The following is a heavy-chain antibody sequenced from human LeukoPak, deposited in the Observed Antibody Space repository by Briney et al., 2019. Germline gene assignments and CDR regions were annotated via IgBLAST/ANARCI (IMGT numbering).Heavy chain of an antibody. D-gene: IGHD3-3*01. CDR1: GGTFSSYA. CDR2: IIPIFGTA. CDR3: ARDFSRNDFWSGSNWFDP. V-gene: IGHV1-69*01. Sequence: GSSVKVSCKASGGTFSSYAISWVRQAPGQGLEWMGGIIPIFGTANYAQEFQGRDTITADESTSTAYMELSSLRSEDTAVYYCARDFSRNDFWSGSNWFDPWGQGTLVTVSS. J-gene: IGHJ5*02.